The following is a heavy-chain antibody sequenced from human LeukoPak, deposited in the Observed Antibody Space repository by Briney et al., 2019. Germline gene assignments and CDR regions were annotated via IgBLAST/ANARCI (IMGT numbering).Heavy chain of an antibody. CDR1: GYTFTSYD. J-gene: IGHJ5*02. D-gene: IGHD3-9*01. V-gene: IGHV1-8*01. Sequence: ASVKVSCKASGYTFTSYDINWVRQATGQGLEWMGWMNPNSGNTGYAQKFQGRVTMTRNTSISTTYMELSSLRSEDTAVYYCARVKTLYYDILTGRWSDPWGQGTLVTVSS. CDR2: MNPNSGNT. CDR3: ARVKTLYYDILTGRWSDP.